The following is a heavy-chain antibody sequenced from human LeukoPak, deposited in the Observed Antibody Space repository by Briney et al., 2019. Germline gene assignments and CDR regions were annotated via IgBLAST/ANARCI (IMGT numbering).Heavy chain of an antibody. CDR2: IIPILGIA. CDR1: GGTFSSYA. Sequence: SVKVSCKASGGTFSSYAISWVRQAPGQGLEWMGRIIPILGIANYAQKFQGRVTITADKSTSTAYMELSSLRSEDTAVYYCARIAAAGSTGDYWGQGTLVTVSS. J-gene: IGHJ4*02. D-gene: IGHD6-13*01. CDR3: ARIAAAGSTGDY. V-gene: IGHV1-69*04.